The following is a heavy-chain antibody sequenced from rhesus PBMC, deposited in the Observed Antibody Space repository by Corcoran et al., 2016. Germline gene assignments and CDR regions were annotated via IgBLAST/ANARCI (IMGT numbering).Heavy chain of an antibody. CDR2: IYGSGGST. Sequence: QVQLQESGPGLVKPSETLSLTCAVSGGSISSNYWSWIRQAPGQGLEWIARIYGSGGSTDYNPSLKSRVTISTATSKNQFSLKLSSVTAADTAVYYCARDSPIRTIAAAGQIDYWGQGVLVTVSS. D-gene: IGHD6-31*01. V-gene: IGHV4-160*01. CDR1: GGSISSNY. J-gene: IGHJ4*01. CDR3: ARDSPIRTIAAAGQIDY.